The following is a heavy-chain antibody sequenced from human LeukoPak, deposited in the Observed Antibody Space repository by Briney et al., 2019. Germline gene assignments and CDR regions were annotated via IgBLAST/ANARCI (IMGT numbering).Heavy chain of an antibody. CDR2: ITSSSSTI. CDR1: GFTVSSNY. J-gene: IGHJ4*02. D-gene: IGHD3-10*01. Sequence: GGSLRLSCAASGFTVSSNYMSWVRQAPGKGLEWVAYITSSSSTIYYVDSVKGRFTISRDNAKNSVYLQMTGLRDEDTAVYYCARVRGPPIGQHYFDYWGQGTLVTVSS. CDR3: ARVRGPPIGQHYFDY. V-gene: IGHV3-48*02.